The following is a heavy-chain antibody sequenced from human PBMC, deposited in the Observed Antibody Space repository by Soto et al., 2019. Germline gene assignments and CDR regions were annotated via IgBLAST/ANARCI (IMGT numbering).Heavy chain of an antibody. CDR3: ARVGTTWTFDY. J-gene: IGHJ4*02. CDR2: IYYTGST. D-gene: IGHD1-26*01. V-gene: IGHV4-59*12. CDR1: GNSISSYY. Sequence: PSETLSLTCTVSGNSISSYYWSWIRQPPGKGLEWIGYIYYTGSTNYNPSLKSRVTISGDTSKNHFSLKLSSVTAADTAVYYCARVGTTWTFDYWGQGALVTVSS.